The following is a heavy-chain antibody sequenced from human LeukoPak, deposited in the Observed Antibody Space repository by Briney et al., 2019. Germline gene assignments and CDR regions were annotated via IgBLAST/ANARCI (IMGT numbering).Heavy chain of an antibody. V-gene: IGHV3-23*01. D-gene: IGHD2-2*01. CDR2: ISGSGGST. CDR1: GFTFSSYA. CDR3: AKGVVVVPAAY. J-gene: IGHJ4*02. Sequence: GGSLRLSCAASGFTFSSYAMSWVRQAPGKGLEWVSAISGSGGSTYYADSVKGRFAISRDNSKNTLYLQMNSLRAEDTAVYYCAKGVVVVPAAYWGQGTLVTVSS.